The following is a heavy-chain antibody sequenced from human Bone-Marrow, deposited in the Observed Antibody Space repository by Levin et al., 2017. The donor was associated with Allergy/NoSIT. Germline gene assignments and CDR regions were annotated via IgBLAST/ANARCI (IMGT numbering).Heavy chain of an antibody. D-gene: IGHD2-21*02. CDR1: GGSININTHY. Sequence: SETLSLTCNVSGGSININTHYWAWIRQPPGRGLEWLGNIYYSGGTYYNPSLKSRLTIFVDSSKNQFSLKLNSVTSADTAVYYCSRFSVTALTSGFDSWGRGTLVAVPS. V-gene: IGHV4-39*01. CDR3: SRFSVTALTSGFDS. CDR2: IYYSGGT. J-gene: IGHJ4*02.